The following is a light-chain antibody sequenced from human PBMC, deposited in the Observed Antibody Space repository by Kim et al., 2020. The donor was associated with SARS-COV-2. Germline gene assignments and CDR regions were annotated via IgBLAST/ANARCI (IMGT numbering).Light chain of an antibody. Sequence: DIHMTQSPSTLSASIGDRVTITCRASQTISTWLAWYQQKPGKAPNLLIYKASFLESGVPSRFSGSGSGTEFSLTISSLQPDDFATYYCQHYNSYPYTFGQGTKLEI. V-gene: IGKV1-5*03. CDR2: KAS. CDR3: QHYNSYPYT. CDR1: QTISTW. J-gene: IGKJ2*01.